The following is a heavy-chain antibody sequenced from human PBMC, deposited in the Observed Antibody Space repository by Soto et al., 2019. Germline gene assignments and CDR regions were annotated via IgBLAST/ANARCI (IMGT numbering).Heavy chain of an antibody. V-gene: IGHV1-18*01. Sequence: QVQLVQSGAEVREPGASVKVSCKASGYTLTNYGIVWVRQAPGQRLEWMGWISAHNGNTEYAQKFQGRVTLATDTLTNTGYMEVRGLKSDDTAVYYCARGSAIFVGAYYFDYWGQGNLVIVSS. CDR1: GYTLTNYG. D-gene: IGHD3-3*01. J-gene: IGHJ4*02. CDR2: ISAHNGNT. CDR3: ARGSAIFVGAYYFDY.